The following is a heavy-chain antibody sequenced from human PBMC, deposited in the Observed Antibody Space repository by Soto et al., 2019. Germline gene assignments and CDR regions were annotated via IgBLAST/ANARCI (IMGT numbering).Heavy chain of an antibody. J-gene: IGHJ4*02. CDR3: AGNDFWSGYSDY. Sequence: SETLSLTCTVSGGSISSGGYYWSWIRQHPGKGLEWIGYIYYSGSTYYNPSLKSRVTISVDTSKNQFSLKLSSVTAADTAVYYCAGNDFWSGYSDYWGQGTLVTVSS. D-gene: IGHD3-3*01. V-gene: IGHV4-31*03. CDR1: GGSISSGGYY. CDR2: IYYSGST.